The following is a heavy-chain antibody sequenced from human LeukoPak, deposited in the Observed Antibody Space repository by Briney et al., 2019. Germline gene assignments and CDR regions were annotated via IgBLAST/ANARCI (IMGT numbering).Heavy chain of an antibody. Sequence: GGSLRLSCAASGFTVSSNYMSWVRQAPGEWLEWVANIQQEGSEKYYVDSVKGRFTISRDNAKNSLYLQMNSLRAEDTAVYYCARDVADWNYPIYYYYMDVWGKGTTVTVSS. D-gene: IGHD1-7*01. CDR1: GFTVSSNY. J-gene: IGHJ6*03. CDR2: IQQEGSEK. CDR3: ARDVADWNYPIYYYYMDV. V-gene: IGHV3-7*01.